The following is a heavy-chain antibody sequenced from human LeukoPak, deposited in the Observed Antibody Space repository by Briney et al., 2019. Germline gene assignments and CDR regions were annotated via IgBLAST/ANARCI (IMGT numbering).Heavy chain of an antibody. J-gene: IGHJ4*02. CDR1: GFTFSSYA. Sequence: GGSLRLSCAASGFTFSSYAMSWVRQAPGRGLEWVSAISGSGGSTYYADSVKGRFTISRDNSKNTLYLQMNSLRAEDTAVYYCAQDRRFLDPFDYWGQGTLVTVSS. D-gene: IGHD3-3*01. CDR2: ISGSGGST. V-gene: IGHV3-23*01. CDR3: AQDRRFLDPFDY.